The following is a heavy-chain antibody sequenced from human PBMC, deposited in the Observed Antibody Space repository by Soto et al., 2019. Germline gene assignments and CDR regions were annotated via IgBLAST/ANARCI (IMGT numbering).Heavy chain of an antibody. V-gene: IGHV4-59*11. Sequence: QVQLQESGPGLVKPSETLSLTCTVSGGSISSHYWSWIRQPPGKGLEWIGYIYYSGSTNYTPSLKRRVTLSVDTSKNQFSLKLSSVTAADTAVYYCARSISGTTDFDYWGQGTLVTVSS. CDR3: ARSISGTTDFDY. CDR2: IYYSGST. D-gene: IGHD1-20*01. J-gene: IGHJ4*02. CDR1: GGSISSHY.